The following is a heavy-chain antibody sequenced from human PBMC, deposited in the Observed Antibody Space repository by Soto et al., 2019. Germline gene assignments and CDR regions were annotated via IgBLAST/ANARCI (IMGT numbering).Heavy chain of an antibody. CDR3: ATGSLEVGATYWYFDL. V-gene: IGHV1-24*01. CDR2: FDPEDGET. J-gene: IGHJ2*01. CDR1: GYTLTELS. D-gene: IGHD1-26*01. Sequence: QVQLVQSGAEVKKPGASVKVSCKVSGYTLTELSMHWVRQAPGKGLEWMGGFDPEDGETIYAQKFQGRVTMTEDTSTDTAYMGLSSLRSEDTAVYYCATGSLEVGATYWYFDLWGRGTLVTVSS.